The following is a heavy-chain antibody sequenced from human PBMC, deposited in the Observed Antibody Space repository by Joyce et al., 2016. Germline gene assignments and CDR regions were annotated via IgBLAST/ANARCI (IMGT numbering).Heavy chain of an antibody. CDR2: INHRGRT. D-gene: IGHD3-3*01. CDR1: GGSISSYY. Sequence: QVQLQESGPGLVKPSETLSLSCTVSGGSISSYYWSWIRQPPGKGLEWIGYINHRGRTNDNPSLKSRVTISVDTSKNEFSWKMTSVTAADTAGYYCARGNDYDYWSGYEAHYFDYWGQGTLVTVSS. V-gene: IGHV4-59*01. CDR3: ARGNDYDYWSGYEAHYFDY. J-gene: IGHJ4*02.